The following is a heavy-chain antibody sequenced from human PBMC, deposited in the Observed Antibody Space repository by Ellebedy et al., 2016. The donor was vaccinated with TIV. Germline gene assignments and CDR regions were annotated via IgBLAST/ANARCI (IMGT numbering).Heavy chain of an antibody. CDR3: ARAGFDFWSGYLGNWFDP. CDR2: IYYSGST. CDR1: GGSISSYY. Sequence: GSLRLSCTVSGGSISSYYWSWIRQPPGKGLEWIGYIYYSGSTNYNPSLKSRVTISVDTSKNQFSLKLSSVTAADTAVYYCARAGFDFWSGYLGNWFDPWGQGTLVTVSS. V-gene: IGHV4-59*01. J-gene: IGHJ5*02. D-gene: IGHD3-3*01.